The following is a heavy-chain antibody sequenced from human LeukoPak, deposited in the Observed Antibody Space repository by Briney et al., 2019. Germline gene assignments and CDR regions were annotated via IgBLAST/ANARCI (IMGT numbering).Heavy chain of an antibody. CDR1: AFTFSSYA. D-gene: IGHD4-23*01. J-gene: IGHJ4*02. CDR3: AKKGGNSGLFDS. V-gene: IGHV3-23*01. CDR2: IGPSGAST. Sequence: PGGSLRLSCAAYAFTFSSYAMSWVRQAPGKGLEWVSAIGPSGASTYYTDSVKGRFTISRDNSKNTLYLQMNSLRAEDTAVYYCAKKGGNSGLFDSWGQGTLVTVSS.